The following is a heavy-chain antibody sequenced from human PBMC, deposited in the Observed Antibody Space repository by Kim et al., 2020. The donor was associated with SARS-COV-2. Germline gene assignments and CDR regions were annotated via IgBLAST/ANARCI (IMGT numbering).Heavy chain of an antibody. CDR3: ARVPNRYCSGGSCYSFPNWYLDL. J-gene: IGHJ2*01. CDR1: GFTVSSNY. V-gene: IGHV3-53*01. D-gene: IGHD2-15*01. CDR2: IYSGGST. Sequence: GGSLRLSCAASGFTVSSNYMSWVRQAPGKGLEWVSVIYSGGSTYYADSVKGRFTISRDNSKNTLYLQMNSLRAEDTAVYYCARVPNRYCSGGSCYSFPNWYLDLWGRGTLVTVSS.